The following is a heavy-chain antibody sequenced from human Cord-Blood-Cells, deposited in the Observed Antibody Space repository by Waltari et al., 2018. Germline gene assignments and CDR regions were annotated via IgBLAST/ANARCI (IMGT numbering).Heavy chain of an antibody. CDR2: IIPIFGTA. CDR1: GGTFSTYA. V-gene: IGHV1-69*01. CDR3: ARRVTAAGALDAFDI. Sequence: QVQLVQSGAEVKKPGSSVKVSCKASGGTFSTYAISWVRQALGQGLEWMGGIIPIFGTANYAQKFQGRVTITADESTSTAYMELSSLRSEDTAVYYCARRVTAAGALDAFDIWGQGTMVTVSS. D-gene: IGHD6-13*01. J-gene: IGHJ3*02.